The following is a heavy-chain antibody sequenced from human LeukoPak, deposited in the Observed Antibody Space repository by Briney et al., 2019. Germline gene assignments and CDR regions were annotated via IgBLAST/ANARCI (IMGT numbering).Heavy chain of an antibody. V-gene: IGHV1-46*01. CDR3: ALGGYRSTTFDY. Sequence: GASVKVSCKASGYTFTSYYIHWVRQAPGQGLDWMGIINPSGGSTSYAQKFQGRVTMTRNTSISTAYMELSSLRYEDTAVYYCALGGYRSTTFDYWGQGTLVTVSS. D-gene: IGHD3-16*02. J-gene: IGHJ4*02. CDR1: GYTFTSYY. CDR2: INPSGGST.